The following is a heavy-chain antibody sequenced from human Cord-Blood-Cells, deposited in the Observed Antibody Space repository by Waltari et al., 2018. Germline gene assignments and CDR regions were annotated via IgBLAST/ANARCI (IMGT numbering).Heavy chain of an antibody. Sequence: QVQLVQSGAEVKKPGASVKVSCKASGYTFTSSARHWVRQAPGQRLEWMGWINAGNGNTKYSQKFQGRVTITRDTSASTAYMELSSRRSEDTAVYYCAVGSGSYSLGFDYWGQGTLVTVSS. D-gene: IGHD1-26*01. V-gene: IGHV1-3*01. J-gene: IGHJ4*02. CDR2: INAGNGNT. CDR3: AVGSGSYSLGFDY. CDR1: GYTFTSSA.